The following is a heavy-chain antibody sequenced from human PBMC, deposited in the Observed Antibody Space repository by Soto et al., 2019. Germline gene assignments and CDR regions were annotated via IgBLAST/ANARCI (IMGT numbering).Heavy chain of an antibody. CDR1: GYTFTSYY. CDR3: ASSPTRVYYYDSSGYHPIDY. V-gene: IGHV1-46*01. D-gene: IGHD3-22*01. J-gene: IGHJ4*02. Sequence: SVKVSFKASGYTFTSYYMHWVRQAPGQGLEWMGIINPSGGSTSYAQKFQGRVTMTRDTSTSTVYMELSSLRSEDTAVYYCASSPTRVYYYDSSGYHPIDYWGQGTLVTVSS. CDR2: INPSGGST.